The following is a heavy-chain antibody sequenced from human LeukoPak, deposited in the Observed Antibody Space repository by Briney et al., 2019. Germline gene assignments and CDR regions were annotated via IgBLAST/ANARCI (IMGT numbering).Heavy chain of an antibody. D-gene: IGHD2-2*01. CDR1: GCTLSSYW. J-gene: IGHJ6*03. V-gene: IGHV3-7*01. CDR2: IKQGGSEK. Sequence: PGGSLRLSCAASGCTLSSYWMSWVRQSPGKGLEWVGNIKQGGSEKYYVDSVKSRFTISRDNAPNPLYLPMTSLSAEDTAVYSCARHCSSTRWVPCYYSHMDVSGKGTTVTVSS. CDR3: ARHCSSTRWVPCYYSHMDV.